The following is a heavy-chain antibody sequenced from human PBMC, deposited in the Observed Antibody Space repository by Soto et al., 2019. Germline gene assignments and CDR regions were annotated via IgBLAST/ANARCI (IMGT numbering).Heavy chain of an antibody. CDR1: GFTFSSYA. D-gene: IGHD4-17*01. V-gene: IGHV3-23*01. J-gene: IGHJ4*02. Sequence: PGGSLRLSCAASGFTFSSYAMTWVRQAPGKGLEWVSTISGSGAGTYYADSVKGRFTISRDNSKNTLYLQMNSLRAEDTAVYYCAKDRHSYGDLLTYFDYWGQGALVTVSS. CDR3: AKDRHSYGDLLTYFDY. CDR2: ISGSGAGT.